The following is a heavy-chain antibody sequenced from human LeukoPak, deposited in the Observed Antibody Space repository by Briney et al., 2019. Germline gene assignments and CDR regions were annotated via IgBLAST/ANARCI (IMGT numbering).Heavy chain of an antibody. V-gene: IGHV1-2*02. CDR1: GYTFTGYY. CDR2: NNPNSGGT. Sequence: GASVKVSCKASGYTFTGYYMHWVRQAPGQGLEWMGWNNPNSGGTNYAQKFQGRVTMTRDTSISTAYMELSRLRSDDTAVYYCARGLTRYCSSTSCYGAFDIWGQGTMVTVSS. CDR3: ARGLTRYCSSTSCYGAFDI. D-gene: IGHD2-2*01. J-gene: IGHJ3*02.